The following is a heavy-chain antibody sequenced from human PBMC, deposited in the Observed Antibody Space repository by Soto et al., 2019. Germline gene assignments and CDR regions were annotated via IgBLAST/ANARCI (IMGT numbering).Heavy chain of an antibody. CDR1: GGSISSSSYY. Sequence: LSRTCIVPGGSISSSSYYWGWIRQPPGKGLEWIGSIYYSGSTYYNPSLKSRVTISVDTSKNQFSLKLSSVTAADTAVYYCASDPEDCSSTSCYWGWSPGTLVIVSS. J-gene: IGHJ4*02. CDR2: IYYSGST. V-gene: IGHV4-39*01. CDR3: ASDPEDCSSTSCYWG. D-gene: IGHD2-2*01.